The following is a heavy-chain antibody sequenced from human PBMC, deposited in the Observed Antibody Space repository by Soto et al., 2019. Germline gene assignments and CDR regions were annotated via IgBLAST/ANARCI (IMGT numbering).Heavy chain of an antibody. CDR3: ARAMEYSGSECSYPLDY. V-gene: IGHV3-30*04. D-gene: IGHD1-26*01. CDR1: GFPFRDYA. CDR2: YSFEGSDV. J-gene: IGHJ4*02. Sequence: VQLVESGGGVVQPGRSLRLSCAASGFPFRDYAMHWVRQAPVKGLERVAMYSFEGSDVYYADSVKGRVTVSRDNSKTALYLQMNRQKTEDTEVYYCARAMEYSGSECSYPLDYWGLGTQVTVSS.